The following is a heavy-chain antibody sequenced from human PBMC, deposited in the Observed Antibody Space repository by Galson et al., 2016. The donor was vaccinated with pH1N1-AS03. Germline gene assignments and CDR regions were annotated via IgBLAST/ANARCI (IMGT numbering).Heavy chain of an antibody. Sequence: CAASGFTFSSSWMSWVRQAPGKGLEWVANIRQDGSDKYYVDSVRGQFTISRDNAKNSLYLHINSLRAKDTAVYYCVKGGTNFDSWGQGTLVTVSS. V-gene: IGHV3-7*01. CDR2: IRQDGSDK. CDR1: GFTFSSSW. J-gene: IGHJ4*02. D-gene: IGHD1-26*01. CDR3: VKGGTNFDS.